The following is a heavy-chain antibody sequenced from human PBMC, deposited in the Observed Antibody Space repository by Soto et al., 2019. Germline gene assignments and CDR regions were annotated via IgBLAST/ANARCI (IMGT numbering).Heavy chain of an antibody. CDR2: IFPRDSDT. CDR1: GYNYDTYW. CDR3: ARSYYDSSGYYYDMDY. D-gene: IGHD3-22*01. V-gene: IGHV5-51*01. J-gene: IGHJ4*02. Sequence: GESLKISCKGSGYNYDTYWIAWVRQMPGKGLGWMGIIFPRDSDTRYRPSFQGQVTISADRSTTTAYLQWYSLKASDTAMYYCARSYYDSSGYYYDMDYWGQGTLVTVSS.